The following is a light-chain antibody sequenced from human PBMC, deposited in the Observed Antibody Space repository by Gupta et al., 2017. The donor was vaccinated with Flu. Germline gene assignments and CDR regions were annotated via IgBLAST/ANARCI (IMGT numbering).Light chain of an antibody. CDR3: RQEDSFPYT. CDR1: QEIGID. V-gene: IGKV1-6*01. J-gene: IGKJ2*01. CDR2: TAS. Sequence: AIQVTHSPSSLSASVGDRVTITCRASQEIGIDLGWYQQKPGKAPKLLIYTASSVQSGVPSRFSGSRSGTDFTHTIGGRQAEESATCYCRQEDSFPYTFGQGTKMEIK.